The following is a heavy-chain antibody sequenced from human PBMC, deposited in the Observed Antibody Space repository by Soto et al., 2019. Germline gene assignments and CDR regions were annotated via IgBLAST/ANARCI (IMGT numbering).Heavy chain of an antibody. CDR1: GFTFSSYA. Sequence: QVQLLESGGGVVQPGRSLRLSCAASGFTFSSYAMHWVRQAPGKGLEWVAVISYDGSNKYYADSVKGRFTISRDNSKNSLYLQMNSLRAEDTAVYYCARELLWFGELYGMDVWGQGTTVTVSS. V-gene: IGHV3-30-3*01. J-gene: IGHJ6*02. CDR2: ISYDGSNK. D-gene: IGHD3-10*01. CDR3: ARELLWFGELYGMDV.